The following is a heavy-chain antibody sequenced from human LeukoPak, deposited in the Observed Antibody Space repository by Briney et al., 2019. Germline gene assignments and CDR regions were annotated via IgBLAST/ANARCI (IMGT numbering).Heavy chain of an antibody. J-gene: IGHJ4*02. Sequence: GGSLRPSCAASGFSLDDYGMSWVRQAPGKGLEWVSGINWNGGSTGYADSVKGRFTISRDNAKNSLYLQMNSLRAEDTALYYCARGQYYYDSSGYYTLGYWGQGTLVTVSS. CDR3: ARGQYYYDSSGYYTLGY. CDR1: GFSLDDYG. D-gene: IGHD3-22*01. CDR2: INWNGGST. V-gene: IGHV3-20*04.